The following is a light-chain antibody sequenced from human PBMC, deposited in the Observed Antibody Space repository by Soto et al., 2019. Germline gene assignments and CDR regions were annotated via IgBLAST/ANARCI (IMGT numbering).Light chain of an antibody. V-gene: IGKV1-5*01. CDR2: DAS. Sequence: DIQMTQSPSTLSASVGDTVTVTCRASQSVSGWLAWYQQKPGEAPKLLIYDASALPRGVPSRFSGSGSGTKCNLTSASLQPDDFAIYYGQQYKTFSGTFGPGTKVEI. CDR1: QSVSGW. CDR3: QQYKTFSGT. J-gene: IGKJ1*01.